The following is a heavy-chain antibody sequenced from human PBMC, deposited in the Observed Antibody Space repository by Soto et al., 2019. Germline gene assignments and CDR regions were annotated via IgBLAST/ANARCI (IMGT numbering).Heavy chain of an antibody. D-gene: IGHD3-22*01. CDR3: AKGVTTADYYYGLDV. J-gene: IGHJ6*02. Sequence: VQLLESGGGLVQPGGSLRLSCAASGFSFSSYAMTWVRQAPGKGLEWVSCISVSGGSTYYADSVKGRFTISRDNSRNTLYLQMNSLRAEDTAVYSCAKGVTTADYYYGLDVWGQGTTVTVSS. CDR2: ISVSGGST. V-gene: IGHV3-23*01. CDR1: GFSFSSYA.